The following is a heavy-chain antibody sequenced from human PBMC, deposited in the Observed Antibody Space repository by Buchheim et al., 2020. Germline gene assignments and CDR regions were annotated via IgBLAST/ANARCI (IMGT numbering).Heavy chain of an antibody. CDR1: GGSFSGYY. CDR2: INHSGST. CDR3: ARGAPLDSSSGMLNFDY. V-gene: IGHV4-34*01. J-gene: IGHJ4*02. Sequence: QVQLQQWGAGLLKPSETLSLTCAVYGGSFSGYYWSWIRQPPGKGLEWIGEINHSGSTNYNPSLKSRVTISVDTSKNQFSLKLGSVTAADTAVYYCARGAPLDSSSGMLNFDYWGQGTL. D-gene: IGHD6-13*01.